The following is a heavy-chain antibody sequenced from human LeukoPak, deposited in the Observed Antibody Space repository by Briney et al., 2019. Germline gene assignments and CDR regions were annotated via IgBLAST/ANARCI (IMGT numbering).Heavy chain of an antibody. CDR2: ITGTGGST. V-gene: IGHV3-23*01. CDR1: GFTFSSYA. Sequence: GGSLRPSWAASGFTFSSYAMSWVRQAPGKGLEWVSTITGTGGSTYYADSVRGRFTISRDNSKNTLYLQMNSLRAEDTAVYYCAKLGNSNPLRLPFDYWGQGTLVTVP. D-gene: IGHD4-23*01. J-gene: IGHJ4*02. CDR3: AKLGNSNPLRLPFDY.